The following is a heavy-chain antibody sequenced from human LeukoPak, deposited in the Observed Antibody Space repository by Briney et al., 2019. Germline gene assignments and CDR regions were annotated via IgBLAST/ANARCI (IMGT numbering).Heavy chain of an antibody. CDR2: ISWNSGRI. CDR3: ARVEVDTAKYYGMDV. D-gene: IGHD5-18*01. J-gene: IGHJ6*02. Sequence: PGRSLRLSCAASGFTFDDYAMHWVRQAPGEGLEWVSGISWNSGRIGYADSVKGRFTISRDNAKNSLYLQMNSLRAEDTAVYYCARVEVDTAKYYGMDVWGQGTTVTVSS. V-gene: IGHV3-9*01. CDR1: GFTFDDYA.